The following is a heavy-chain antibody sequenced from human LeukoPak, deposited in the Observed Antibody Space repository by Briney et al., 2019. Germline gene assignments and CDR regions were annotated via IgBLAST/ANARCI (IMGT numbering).Heavy chain of an antibody. D-gene: IGHD2-2*01. V-gene: IGHV3-23*01. CDR2: ITKSGDQT. J-gene: IGHJ3*02. Sequence: GGSLRLSCVPSGITFSNSALSWVRQAPGKGLEWVSTITKSGDQTHYADSVRGLFTISRDIFKNTLYLQMNSLRAEDTAVYYCAKDSLRDCSSTSCLGAFDIWGQGTMVTVSS. CDR1: GITFSNSA. CDR3: AKDSLRDCSSTSCLGAFDI.